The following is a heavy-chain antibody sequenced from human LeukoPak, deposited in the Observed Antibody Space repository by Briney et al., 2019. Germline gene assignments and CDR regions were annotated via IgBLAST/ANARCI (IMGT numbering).Heavy chain of an antibody. D-gene: IGHD6-13*01. V-gene: IGHV3-30*18. Sequence: GGSLRLSCAASGFTFSSYGMHWVRQAPGKGLEWVAVISYDGSNKYYADSVKGRFTISRDNSKNTLYLQMNSLRPEDTAIYFCAKVGGRSWFYFDSWGQGTVVTVSS. J-gene: IGHJ4*02. CDR2: ISYDGSNK. CDR3: AKVGGRSWFYFDS. CDR1: GFTFSSYG.